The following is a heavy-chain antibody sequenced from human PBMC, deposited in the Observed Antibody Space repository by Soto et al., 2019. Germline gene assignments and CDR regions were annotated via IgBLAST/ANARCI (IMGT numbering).Heavy chain of an antibody. CDR2: ISGSGGST. Sequence: GGSLRLSCAASGFTFSSYAMSWVRQAPGKGLEWVSAISGSGGSTYYADSVKGRFTISRGNSKNTLYLQMNSLRAEDTAVYYCASHLRLIVVVPAAPGLKQWLAQPLDYWGQGTLVTVSS. V-gene: IGHV3-23*01. CDR3: ASHLRLIVVVPAAPGLKQWLAQPLDY. J-gene: IGHJ4*02. CDR1: GFTFSSYA. D-gene: IGHD2-2*01.